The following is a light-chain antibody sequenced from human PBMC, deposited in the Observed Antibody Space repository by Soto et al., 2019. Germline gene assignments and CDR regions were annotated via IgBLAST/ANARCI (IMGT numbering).Light chain of an antibody. CDR3: SSYTTSSTLGIT. CDR1: SSDIGGYNY. J-gene: IGLJ2*01. Sequence: QSVLTQPASVSGSPGQSITISCTGTSSDIGGYNYVSWYQHHPDKAPKLMIFDVSKRPSGVSDRFSGSKSGNTASLTISGLQTEDEADYYCSSYTTSSTLGITFGGGIKLTVL. V-gene: IGLV2-14*03. CDR2: DVS.